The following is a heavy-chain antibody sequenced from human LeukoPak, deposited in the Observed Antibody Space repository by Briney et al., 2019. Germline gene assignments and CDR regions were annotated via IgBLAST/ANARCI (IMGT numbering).Heavy chain of an antibody. CDR2: ISSGGDII. CDR1: GSTFTDHY. J-gene: IGHJ4*02. D-gene: IGHD2/OR15-2a*01. CDR3: AKGSTSLLDYFDY. V-gene: IGHV3-11*01. Sequence: SGGSLRLSCAASGSTFTDHYMSWVRQAPGKGLEWVSYISSGGDIIYYADSVKGRFTISRDNAKNSLFLQMNSLRAEDTAVYYCAKGSTSLLDYFDYWGQGTLVTVSS.